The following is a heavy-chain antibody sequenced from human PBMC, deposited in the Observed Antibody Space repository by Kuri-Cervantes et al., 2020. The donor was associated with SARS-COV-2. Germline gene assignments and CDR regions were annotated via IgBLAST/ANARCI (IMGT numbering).Heavy chain of an antibody. D-gene: IGHD4-23*01. V-gene: IGHV3-74*01. CDR2: INSDGSST. Sequence: GGSLRLSCAASGFTFSGYWMHWVRQAPGKGLVWVSRINSDGSSTSYADSVKGRFTISRDNAKNTLYLQMNSLRAEDTAVYYCARDPVTPGYYYYYGMDVWGQGTTVTVSS. CDR3: ARDPVTPGYYYYYGMDV. J-gene: IGHJ6*02. CDR1: GFTFSGYW.